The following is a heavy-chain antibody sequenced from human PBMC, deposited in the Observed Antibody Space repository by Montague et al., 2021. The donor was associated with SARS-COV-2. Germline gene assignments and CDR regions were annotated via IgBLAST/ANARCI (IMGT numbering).Heavy chain of an antibody. CDR2: IYNTGST. CDR1: GGSVTSGDYY. D-gene: IGHD2-2*01. V-gene: IGHV4-61*08. J-gene: IGHJ3*02. Sequence: SETLSLTCTVSGGSVTSGDYYWTWIRQPPGKGLEWIGYIYNTGSTKDNRSLKSRVTIPMDTSKNQFSRKVDSVSAADTAVYYCATEMPAYDVFDIWGQGTMLTLS. CDR3: ATEMPAYDVFDI.